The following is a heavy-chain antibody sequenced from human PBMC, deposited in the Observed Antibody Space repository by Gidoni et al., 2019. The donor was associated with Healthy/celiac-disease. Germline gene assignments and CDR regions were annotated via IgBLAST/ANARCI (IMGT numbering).Heavy chain of an antibody. CDR2: INAGNGNT. CDR1: GNTFTSYA. J-gene: IGHJ4*02. CDR3: ARRGNYYDSSGYYYAG. D-gene: IGHD3-22*01. Sequence: VQLRQSGAEAQKPGASVTVSCKASGNTFTSYAMHWVRQALGQRLEWMGWINAGNGNTKYSQKFQGRVTITRDTSASTAYMELSSLRSEDTAVYYCARRGNYYDSSGYYYAGWGQGTLVTVSS. V-gene: IGHV1-3*01.